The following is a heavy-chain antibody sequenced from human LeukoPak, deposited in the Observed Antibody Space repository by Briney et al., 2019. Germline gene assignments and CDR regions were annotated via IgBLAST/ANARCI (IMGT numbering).Heavy chain of an antibody. D-gene: IGHD4-17*01. Sequence: SETLALTCDVSGVSFSTYYWSWIRQSPDKGLEWIGEVNHSGYTNYSPSLKGRVTISVDTSKNQFFLRLSSVTAADTAVYYCARQLYGSDYWGQGTLVTVSS. V-gene: IGHV4-34*01. CDR2: VNHSGYT. J-gene: IGHJ4*02. CDR1: GVSFSTYY. CDR3: ARQLYGSDY.